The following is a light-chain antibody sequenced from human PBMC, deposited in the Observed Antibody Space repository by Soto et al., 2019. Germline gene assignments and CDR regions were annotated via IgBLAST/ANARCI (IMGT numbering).Light chain of an antibody. Sequence: QSVLTQPASVSGSPGQSITISCTGTSSDVGGYNYVSWYQQHPGKAPKPMIYEVSNRPSGVSNRFSASKSGNTASLTISGLQAEDEADYYCSSYTRSTKEVFGTGTKVTVL. J-gene: IGLJ1*01. V-gene: IGLV2-14*01. CDR2: EVS. CDR3: SSYTRSTKEV. CDR1: SSDVGGYNY.